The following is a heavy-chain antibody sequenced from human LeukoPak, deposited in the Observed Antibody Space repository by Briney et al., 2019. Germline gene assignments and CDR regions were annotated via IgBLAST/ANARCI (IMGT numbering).Heavy chain of an antibody. V-gene: IGHV4-4*02. Sequence: SGTLSLTCAVSGGSISSSNWWSWVRQPSGKGLEWIGEIYHSGSTNYNPSLKSRVTISVDKSKNQFSLKLSSVTAADTAVYYCARVGGYGSAEGRDYYYGMDVWGQGTTVTVSS. CDR2: IYHSGST. D-gene: IGHD3-10*01. CDR3: ARVGGYGSAEGRDYYYGMDV. J-gene: IGHJ6*02. CDR1: GGSISSSNW.